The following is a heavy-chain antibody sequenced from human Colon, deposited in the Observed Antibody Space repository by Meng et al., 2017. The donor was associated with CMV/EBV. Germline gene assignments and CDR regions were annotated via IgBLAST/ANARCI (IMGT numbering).Heavy chain of an antibody. D-gene: IGHD5-18*01. CDR1: GGSSGRGGYY. J-gene: IGHJ4*02. CDR2: IYYSGST. Sequence: VSGGSSGRGGYYWSWIRQLPGKGLEWIGYIYYSGSTYYNPSLKSRVTISVDTSKNQFSLKLSSVTAADTAVYYCARAVYSYALFDYWGQGTLVTVSS. V-gene: IGHV4-30-4*01. CDR3: ARAVYSYALFDY.